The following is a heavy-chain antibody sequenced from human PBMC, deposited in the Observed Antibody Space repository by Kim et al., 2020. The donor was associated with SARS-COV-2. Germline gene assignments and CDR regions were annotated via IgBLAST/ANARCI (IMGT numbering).Heavy chain of an antibody. Sequence: SETLSLTCTVSGGSISSGGYYWSWIRQHPGKGLEWIGYIYYSGSTYYNPSLKSRVTISVDTSKNQFSLKLSSVTAADTAVYYCARKGVIADYVWGWFDPWGQGTLVTVSS. CDR2: IYYSGST. CDR1: GGSISSGGYY. J-gene: IGHJ5*02. CDR3: ARKGVIADYVWGWFDP. D-gene: IGHD3-16*01. V-gene: IGHV4-31*03.